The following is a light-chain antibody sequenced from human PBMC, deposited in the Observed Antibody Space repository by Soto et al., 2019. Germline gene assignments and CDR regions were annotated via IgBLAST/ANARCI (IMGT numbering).Light chain of an antibody. J-gene: IGKJ2*01. CDR2: VAS. V-gene: IGKV1-9*01. Sequence: DSQLSQSPSFLSASVRDRVTITCRASQGISTDLAWYQQKSGKAPKLLIYVASTLQSGVPSRFSGSGSGTDFTVTISSLPPEDLAIYHCQQLYSYPYTFGQGTKLEI. CDR1: QGISTD. CDR3: QQLYSYPYT.